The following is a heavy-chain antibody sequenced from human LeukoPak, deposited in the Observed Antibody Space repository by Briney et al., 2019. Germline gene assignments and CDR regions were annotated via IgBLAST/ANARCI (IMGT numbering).Heavy chain of an antibody. Sequence: ASVKVSCKASGYTFTSYDINWVRQATGQGLEWMGWMNPNSGNTGYPQKFQGRVTITRNTSISTAYMELSSLRSEDTAVYYCVRGDYYDSGIYPAFDWGQGTLVTVSS. CDR2: MNPNSGNT. CDR3: VRGDYYDSGIYPAFD. D-gene: IGHD3-10*01. J-gene: IGHJ4*02. V-gene: IGHV1-8*03. CDR1: GYTFTSYD.